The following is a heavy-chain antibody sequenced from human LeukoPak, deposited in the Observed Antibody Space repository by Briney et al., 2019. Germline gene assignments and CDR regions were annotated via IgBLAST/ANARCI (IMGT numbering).Heavy chain of an antibody. CDR3: ARDIVGATNEPDY. V-gene: IGHV3-11*04. CDR2: ISSSGSTL. D-gene: IGHD1-26*01. CDR1: GFTFSDYY. Sequence: GGSLRLSCAASGFTFSDYYMSWIRQAPGKGLEWVSYISSSGSTLYYADSVKGRFTISRDNAKNSLYLQMNSLRDEDTAVYYCARDIVGATNEPDYWGQGTLVTVSS. J-gene: IGHJ4*02.